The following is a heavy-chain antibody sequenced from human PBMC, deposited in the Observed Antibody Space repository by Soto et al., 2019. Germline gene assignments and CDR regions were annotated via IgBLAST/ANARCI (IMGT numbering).Heavy chain of an antibody. V-gene: IGHV3-30*18. J-gene: IGHJ5*02. CDR2: ISLDGSQA. CDR3: AQDRNNGFAP. CDR1: GFTFSRFG. Sequence: QVQLVESGGGVVQPGKSLRVSCAASGFTFSRFGMHWVRQAPGKGLEWLAVISLDGSQAYYADSVKGRFTISRDNSKDTLFLHMSSLRLEDTAMYYCAQDRNNGFAPWGQGTLVTVSS.